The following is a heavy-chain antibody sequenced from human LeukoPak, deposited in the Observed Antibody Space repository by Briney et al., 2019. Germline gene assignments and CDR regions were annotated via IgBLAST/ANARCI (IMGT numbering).Heavy chain of an antibody. CDR3: AREIAAGGWRGFDY. CDR1: GYTFTGYY. D-gene: IGHD6-13*01. J-gene: IGHJ4*02. CDR2: INPNSGGT. Sequence: ASVKVSCKASGYTFTGYYMHWVRQAPGQGLEWMGWINPNSGGTNYAQKFQGRVTMTRDTSISTAYMELSSLRSDDTAVYYCAREIAAGGWRGFDYWGQGTLVTVSS. V-gene: IGHV1-2*02.